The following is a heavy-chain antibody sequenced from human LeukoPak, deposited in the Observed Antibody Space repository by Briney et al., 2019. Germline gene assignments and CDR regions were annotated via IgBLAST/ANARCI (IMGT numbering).Heavy chain of an antibody. CDR2: IYTSGST. V-gene: IGHV4-38-2*02. J-gene: IGHJ4*02. Sequence: PSETLSLTCTVSGYSISSGYYWDWIRQPPGKGLEWIGRIYTSGSTNYNPSLKSRVTISVDTSKNQFSLKLSSVTAADTAVYYCASMFGELPLNWGQGTLVTVSS. CDR1: GYSISSGYY. CDR3: ASMFGELPLN. D-gene: IGHD3-10*02.